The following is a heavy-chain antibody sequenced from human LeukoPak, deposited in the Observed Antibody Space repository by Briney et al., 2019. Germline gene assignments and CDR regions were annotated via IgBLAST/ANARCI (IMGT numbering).Heavy chain of an antibody. D-gene: IGHD3-3*01. V-gene: IGHV3-7*01. CDR1: GFTFSSYW. J-gene: IGHJ4*02. Sequence: PGGSLRLSCAASGFTFSSYWMSWVRQAPGKGLEWVANIKQDGSGKYYVDSVKGRFTISRDNAKNSLYLQMNSLRAEDTAVYYCARYMGVTIFGVVIGSYYFDYWGQGTLVTVSS. CDR3: ARYMGVTIFGVVIGSYYFDY. CDR2: IKQDGSGK.